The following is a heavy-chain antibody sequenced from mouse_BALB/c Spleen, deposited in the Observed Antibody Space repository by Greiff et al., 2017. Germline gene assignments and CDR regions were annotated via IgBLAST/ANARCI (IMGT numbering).Heavy chain of an antibody. J-gene: IGHJ3*01. Sequence: EVMLVESGGGLVKPGGSLKLSCAASGFTFSSYAMSWVRQSPEKRLEWVAEISSGGSYTYYPDTVTGRFTISRDNAKNTLYLEMSSLRSEDTAMYYCARDGQAYWGQGTLVTVSA. CDR2: ISSGGSYT. D-gene: IGHD3-1*01. CDR3: ARDGQAY. CDR1: GFTFSSYA. V-gene: IGHV5-9-4*01.